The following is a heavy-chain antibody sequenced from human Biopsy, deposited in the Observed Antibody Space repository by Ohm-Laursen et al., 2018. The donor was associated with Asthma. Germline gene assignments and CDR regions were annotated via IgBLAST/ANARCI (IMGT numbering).Heavy chain of an antibody. V-gene: IGHV3-11*06. Sequence: SLRLSCTASGFTVSSNGMSWVRQAPGKGLEWISYIGSTRLYTNSADSVKGRFSISRDNAKNSLYLHMNSLRVEDTAVYYCARHLSPGYHHYAMDVWGQGTTVTVSS. CDR1: GFTVSSNG. D-gene: IGHD3-16*02. CDR2: IGSTRLYT. J-gene: IGHJ6*02. CDR3: ARHLSPGYHHYAMDV.